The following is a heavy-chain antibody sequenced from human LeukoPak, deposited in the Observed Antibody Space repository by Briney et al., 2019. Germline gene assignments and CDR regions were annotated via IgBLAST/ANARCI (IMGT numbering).Heavy chain of an antibody. CDR2: INHSGST. J-gene: IGHJ4*02. CDR3: ASESRIAVAGTFDY. CDR1: GGSFSGYY. V-gene: IGHV4-34*01. D-gene: IGHD6-19*01. Sequence: SETLSLTCAVYGGSFSGYYWSWIRQPPGKGLEWIGEINHSGSTNYNPSLKSRVTISVDTSKNQFSLKLSSVTAADTAVYYCASESRIAVAGTFDYWGQGTLVTVSS.